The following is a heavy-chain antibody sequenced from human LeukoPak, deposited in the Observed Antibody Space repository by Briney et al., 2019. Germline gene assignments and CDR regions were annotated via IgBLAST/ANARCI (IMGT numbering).Heavy chain of an antibody. Sequence: GGSLRLSCAASGFSFSVYAMSWVRQAPGKGLEWVSSISGSGDRTYYTNSVKGRFTISRENFKNTVYLEMNNLGAEDTALYYCAKGRQDFAFWRFDYWGQGNLVIVSS. D-gene: IGHD3-3*01. CDR2: ISGSGDRT. CDR3: AKGRQDFAFWRFDY. CDR1: GFSFSVYA. V-gene: IGHV3-23*01. J-gene: IGHJ4*02.